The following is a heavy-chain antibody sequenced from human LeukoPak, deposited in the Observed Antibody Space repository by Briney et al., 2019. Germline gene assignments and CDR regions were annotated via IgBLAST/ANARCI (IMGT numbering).Heavy chain of an antibody. Sequence: ASVKVSCKASGYTFTSYGISWVRQAPGQGLEWMGWISAYNGNTNYAQKLQGRVTMTTDTSTSTAYMELRSLRSDDTAVYYCARDRNHSGGWGSGHWFDPWGQGTLVTVSS. V-gene: IGHV1-18*01. CDR3: ARDRNHSGGWGSGHWFDP. CDR2: ISAYNGNT. CDR1: GYTFTSYG. D-gene: IGHD6-19*01. J-gene: IGHJ5*02.